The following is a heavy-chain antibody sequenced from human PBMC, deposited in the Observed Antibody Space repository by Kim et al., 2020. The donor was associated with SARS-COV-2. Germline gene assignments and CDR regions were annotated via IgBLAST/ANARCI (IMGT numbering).Heavy chain of an antibody. CDR1: GYTFTSYY. J-gene: IGHJ6*03. V-gene: IGHV1-46*01. D-gene: IGHD5-12*01. CDR2: INPSGGST. Sequence: ASVKVSCKASGYTFTSYYMHWVRQAPGQGLEWMGIINPSGGSTSYAQKFQGRVTMTRDTSTSTVYMELSSLRSEDTAVYYCATEGVATTTDYYYYMDVWGKGTTVTVSS. CDR3: ATEGVATTTDYYYYMDV.